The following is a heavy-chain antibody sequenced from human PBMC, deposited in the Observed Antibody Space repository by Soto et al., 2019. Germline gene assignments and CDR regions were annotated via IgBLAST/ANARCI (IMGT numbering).Heavy chain of an antibody. Sequence: SVKVSCKTSGGTFSTFGISWVRQAPGQGLEWMGGIIPFFGTAEYSQKFEDRITITADESTNTVYMNLRSLTSEDTAIYYCARTAPMDAGDKYYYDFWGQGALVTVSS. J-gene: IGHJ4*02. CDR2: IIPFFGTA. CDR1: GGTFSTFG. D-gene: IGHD3-16*01. V-gene: IGHV1-69*13. CDR3: ARTAPMDAGDKYYYDF.